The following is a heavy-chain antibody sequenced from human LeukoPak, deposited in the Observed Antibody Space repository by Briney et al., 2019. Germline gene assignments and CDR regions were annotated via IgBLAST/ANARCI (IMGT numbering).Heavy chain of an antibody. CDR1: GYTFTGYY. Sequence: ASVKVSCKASGYTFTGYYMHWVRQAPGQGLEWMGWINPNSGGTNYAQKFQGRVTMTRDTSISTAYMELSRLRSDDTPVYYCARVKPTTSYYDFWSGYYEIDYWGQGTLVTVSS. CDR3: ARVKPTTSYYDFWSGYYEIDY. CDR2: INPNSGGT. V-gene: IGHV1-2*02. D-gene: IGHD3-3*01. J-gene: IGHJ4*02.